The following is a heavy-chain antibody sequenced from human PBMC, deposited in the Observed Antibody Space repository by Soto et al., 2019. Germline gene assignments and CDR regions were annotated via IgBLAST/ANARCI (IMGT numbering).Heavy chain of an antibody. CDR2: ISSSSSYI. CDR3: ARGGTNWNYYYYYGMDV. D-gene: IGHD1-1*01. J-gene: IGHJ6*02. Sequence: EVQLVESGGGLVKPGGSLRLSCAASGFTFSSYSMNWVRQAPGKGLEWVSSISSSSSYIYYADSVKGRFTISRDNAKNSLYLQMNSLRAEDTAVYYCARGGTNWNYYYYYGMDVWGQGTTVTASS. V-gene: IGHV3-21*01. CDR1: GFTFSSYS.